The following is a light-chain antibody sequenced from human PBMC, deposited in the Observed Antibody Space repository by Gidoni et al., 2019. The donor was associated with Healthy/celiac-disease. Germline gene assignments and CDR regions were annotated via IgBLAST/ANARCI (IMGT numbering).Light chain of an antibody. J-gene: IGKJ4*02. CDR3: QQYDYLPPLT. CDR1: QDISNC. CDR2: DAS. Sequence: DIQRTQSPSPLSASVGDRVTITCQASQDISNCLNWYQQKSGKAPKLLIYDASNLETGVPSRFSGSGSGTDFTLTIFSLQPEDTATYYCQQYDYLPPLTFGGGTKVEIK. V-gene: IGKV1-33*01.